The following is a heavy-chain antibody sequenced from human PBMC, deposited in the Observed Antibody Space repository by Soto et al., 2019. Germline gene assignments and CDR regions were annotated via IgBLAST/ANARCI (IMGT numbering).Heavy chain of an antibody. CDR1: GFSFISYS. V-gene: IGHV3-21*02. D-gene: IGHD3-3*01. CDR2: INEDSSYI. CDR3: VRDFGWYFLSGDMDV. J-gene: IGHJ6*03. Sequence: EVQLVESGGGLVKPGGSLRLSCAASGFSFISYSMNWVRQAPGKGLEWVSSINEDSSYIYYAHSLRGRFTISRDNAKDLRYLQMTSLRAEDTAVYYCVRDFGWYFLSGDMDVWGDGATVTVSS.